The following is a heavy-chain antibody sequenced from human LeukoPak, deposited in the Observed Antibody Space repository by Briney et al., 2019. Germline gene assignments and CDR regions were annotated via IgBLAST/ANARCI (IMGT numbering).Heavy chain of an antibody. V-gene: IGHV1-69*13. CDR2: IIPIFGTA. Sequence: GASVKVSCKTSGYSFTSYYIHWVRQAPGQGLEWMGGIIPIFGTANYAQKFQGRVTITADESTSTAYMELSSLRSEDTAVYYCARDYYDSSGYTGTDWVGYWGQGTLVTVSS. CDR1: GYSFTSYY. CDR3: ARDYYDSSGYTGTDWVGY. D-gene: IGHD3-22*01. J-gene: IGHJ4*02.